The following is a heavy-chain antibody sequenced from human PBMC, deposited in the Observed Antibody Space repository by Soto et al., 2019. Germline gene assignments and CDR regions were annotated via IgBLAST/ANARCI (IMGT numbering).Heavy chain of an antibody. CDR3: ARLDFSGSYYFISWFDP. CDR2: IYYSGST. D-gene: IGHD1-26*01. J-gene: IGHJ5*02. CDR1: GGSISSSSYY. V-gene: IGHV4-39*01. Sequence: PSETLSLTCTVSGGSISSSSYYWGWIRQPPGKGLEWIGSIYYSGSTYYNPSLKSRVTISVDTSKNQFSLKLSSVTAADTAVYYCARLDFSGSYYFISWFDPWGQGTLVTVSS.